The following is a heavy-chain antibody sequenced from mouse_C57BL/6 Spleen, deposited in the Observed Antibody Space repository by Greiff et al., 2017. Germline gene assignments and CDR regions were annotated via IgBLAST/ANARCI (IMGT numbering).Heavy chain of an antibody. V-gene: IGHV1-64*01. CDR2: IHPDSGST. Sequence: QVQLQQPVAELVKPGASVKLSCTASGYTFTSYWMHWVKQRPGQGLEWIGMIHPDSGSTKYNEKFKSKATLTVDKSSNTAYMQRSSLTSEDSAVYYCARYLGDYAMDYWGQGTSVTVSS. J-gene: IGHJ4*01. CDR3: ARYLGDYAMDY. D-gene: IGHD4-1*01. CDR1: GYTFTSYW.